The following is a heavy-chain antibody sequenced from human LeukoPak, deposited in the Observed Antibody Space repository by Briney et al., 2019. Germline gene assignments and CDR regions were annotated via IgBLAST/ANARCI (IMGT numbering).Heavy chain of an antibody. Sequence: GGSLRLSCAVSGFTFSDYYMSWIRQAPGKGLEWVSYISSGGSTISHADSVKGRFTISRDNAENSLYLQMNSLRAEDMAVYYCARRAAAGGCFDYWGQGTLVTVSS. D-gene: IGHD6-13*01. J-gene: IGHJ4*02. CDR3: ARRAAAGGCFDY. CDR1: GFTFSDYY. CDR2: ISSGGSTI. V-gene: IGHV3-11*01.